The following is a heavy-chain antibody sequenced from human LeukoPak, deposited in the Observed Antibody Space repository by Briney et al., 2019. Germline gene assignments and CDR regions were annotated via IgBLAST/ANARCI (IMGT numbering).Heavy chain of an antibody. CDR1: GYTFTGYY. V-gene: IGHV1-2*02. J-gene: IGHJ4*02. D-gene: IGHD2-15*01. Sequence: ASVKVSCKASGYTFTGYYMHWVRQAPGQGLEWMGWINPNSGGTNYAQKFQGRVTMTRNTSISTAYMELSSLRSEDTAVYYCARGTALVVVAATGEADYWGQGTLVTVSS. CDR3: ARGTALVVVAATGEADY. CDR2: INPNSGGT.